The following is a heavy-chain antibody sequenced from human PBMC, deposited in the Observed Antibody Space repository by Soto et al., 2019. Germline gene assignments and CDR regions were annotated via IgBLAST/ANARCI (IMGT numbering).Heavy chain of an antibody. J-gene: IGHJ1*01. CDR1: GGSISSGGYY. CDR2: IYDSGST. D-gene: IGHD1-1*01. CDR3: ARGGTRAYFHH. Sequence: QVQLQESGPGLVKPSQTLSLTCTVSGGSISSGGYYWSWIRQLPGKGLEWIGSIYDSGSTYYNPSLKSRVTISVDASKNQLSLKLASVTAADTAMYYCARGGTRAYFHHWGQGTLVTVSS. V-gene: IGHV4-31*03.